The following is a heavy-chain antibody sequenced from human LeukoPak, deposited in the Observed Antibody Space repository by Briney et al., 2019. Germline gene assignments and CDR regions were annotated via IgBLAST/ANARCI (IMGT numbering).Heavy chain of an antibody. V-gene: IGHV4-4*07. CDR2: IYNSGST. J-gene: IGHJ3*02. D-gene: IGHD3/OR15-3a*01. Sequence: SETLSLTCTGSGGSISSYYWSWIRQPAGKGLEWIGRIYNSGSTNYNPSLKSRVTMSVDTSKNQFSLKLRSVTAADTAVYYCERVIWRMATNAFYICGQGTLVTVSS. CDR3: ERVIWRMATNAFYI. CDR1: GGSISSYY.